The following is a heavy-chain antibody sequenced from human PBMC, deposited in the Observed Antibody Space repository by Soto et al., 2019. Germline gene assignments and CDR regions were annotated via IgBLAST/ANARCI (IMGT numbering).Heavy chain of an antibody. V-gene: IGHV3-23*01. D-gene: IGHD4-4*01. Sequence: GGSLRLSCAASGFTLSSYAMTWVRQAPGMGLEWVSGIAGSGASTFYADSVKGRFSISRDKNTLFLQMNSLRADDTAVYYCAKSLVTTLTYNWYFDLWGRGALVTVFS. CDR1: GFTLSSYA. CDR2: IAGSGAST. J-gene: IGHJ2*01. CDR3: AKSLVTTLTYNWYFDL.